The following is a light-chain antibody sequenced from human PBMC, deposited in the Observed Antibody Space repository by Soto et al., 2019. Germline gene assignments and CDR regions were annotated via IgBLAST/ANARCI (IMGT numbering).Light chain of an antibody. J-gene: IGLJ2*01. CDR2: LNSDGSH. Sequence: QPVLTQSPSASASLGASVKLTCTLSSGHSNYAIAWHQQQPEKGPRYLMKLNSDGSHSKGDGIPDRFSGSSSGAERYLTTSRLQSEEEADYSCQTWGTGIVVFGGGTKLTVL. V-gene: IGLV4-69*01. CDR3: QTWGTGIVV. CDR1: SGHSNYA.